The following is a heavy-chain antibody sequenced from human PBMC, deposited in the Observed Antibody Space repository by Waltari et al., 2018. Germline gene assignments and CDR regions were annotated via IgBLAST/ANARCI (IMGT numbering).Heavy chain of an antibody. Sequence: QVQLVQSGAEVKKPGSSVKVSCKASGGAFGSYAITWVRQAPGHGLEWVGGMMPSYGTPNVAQKFQGRVTFTADESTTTAYMELTSLKSEDTAIYYCARRNLGYAFDIWGQGTLVTVSS. CDR1: GGAFGSYA. CDR2: MMPSYGTP. D-gene: IGHD1-26*01. V-gene: IGHV1-69*12. J-gene: IGHJ3*02. CDR3: ARRNLGYAFDI.